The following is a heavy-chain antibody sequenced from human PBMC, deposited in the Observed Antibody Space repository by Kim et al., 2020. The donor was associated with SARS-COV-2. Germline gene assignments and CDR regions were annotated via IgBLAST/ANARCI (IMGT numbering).Heavy chain of an antibody. V-gene: IGHV1-18*01. Sequence: ASVKVSCKASGYTFTSYGISWVRQAPGQGLEWMGWISAYNGNTNYAQKLQGRVTMTTDTSTSTAYMELRSLRSDDTAVYYCARSFYSDYDYVWVGWGQGTMVTVSS. J-gene: IGHJ4*02. CDR3: ARSFYSDYDYVWVG. CDR1: GYTFTSYG. D-gene: IGHD3-16*01. CDR2: ISAYNGNT.